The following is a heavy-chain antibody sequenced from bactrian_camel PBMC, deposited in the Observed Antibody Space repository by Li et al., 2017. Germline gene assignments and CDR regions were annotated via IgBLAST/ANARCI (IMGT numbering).Heavy chain of an antibody. CDR3: AADRALDDDCYVGSLYTDFAY. D-gene: IGHD3*01. J-gene: IGHJ6*01. CDR2: IYTSSGSV. CDR1: GFTFSSYV. V-gene: IGHV3-2*01. Sequence: HVQLVESGGGSVQAGGSLSLSCAACGFTFSSYVMTWVRQAPGKGLEWVSSIYTSSGSVYYSDSVKGRFTISKDNAQNTLYLQMNSLKPEDTAVYYCAADRALDDDCYVGSLYTDFAYWGQGTQVTVS.